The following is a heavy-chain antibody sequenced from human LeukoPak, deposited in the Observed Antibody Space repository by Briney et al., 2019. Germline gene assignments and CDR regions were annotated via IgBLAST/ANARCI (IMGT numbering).Heavy chain of an antibody. J-gene: IGHJ4*02. CDR3: ARSLGGAFDY. Sequence: SETLSLTCTVSGGSINSYYWSWIRQPPGKGLEWIGHIYYSGSTNYNPSLKSRVTISVDTSKNQFSLKLSSVTAADTAVYYCARSLGGAFDYWGQGTLVTVSS. CDR1: GGSINSYY. D-gene: IGHD3-16*02. CDR2: IYYSGST. V-gene: IGHV4-59*01.